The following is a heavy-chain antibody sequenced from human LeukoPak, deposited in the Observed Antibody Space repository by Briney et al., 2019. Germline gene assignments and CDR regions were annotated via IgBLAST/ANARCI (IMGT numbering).Heavy chain of an antibody. CDR2: IIPIFGTA. V-gene: IGHV1-69*01. J-gene: IGHJ5*02. Sequence: GSSVKVSCKASGGTFSSYAISWVRQAPGQGLEWMGGIIPIFGTANYAQKFQGRVTITADESTSTAYMELSRLRSEDTAVYYCARGGNSYGAGNWFDPWGQGTLVTVSS. CDR3: ARGGNSYGAGNWFDP. D-gene: IGHD5-18*01. CDR1: GGTFSSYA.